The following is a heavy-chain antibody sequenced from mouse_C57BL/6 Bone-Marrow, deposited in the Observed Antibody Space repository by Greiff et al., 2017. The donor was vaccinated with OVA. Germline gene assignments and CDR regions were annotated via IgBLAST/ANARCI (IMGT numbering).Heavy chain of an antibody. CDR2: IDPENGDT. J-gene: IGHJ2*01. CDR1: GFNIKDDY. Sequence: VHVKQSGAELVRPGASVKLSCTASGFNIKDDYMHWVKQRPEQGLEWIGWIDPENGDTEYASKFQGKATITADTSSNTAYLQLSSLTSEDTAVYYCTTLGQYYFDYWGRGTALTVTS. V-gene: IGHV14-4*01. CDR3: TTLGQYYFDY. D-gene: IGHD4-1*01.